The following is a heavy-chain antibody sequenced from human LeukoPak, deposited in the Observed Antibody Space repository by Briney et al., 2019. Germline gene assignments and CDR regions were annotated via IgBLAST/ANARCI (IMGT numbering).Heavy chain of an antibody. Sequence: SETLSLTCAVYGGSFSGYYWSWIRQPPGKGLEWIGEINHSGSTNYNPSLKSRVTISVDTSKNQFSLKLSSVTAADTAVYYCAIPVGRDSTASDIWGQGTMVTVSS. CDR1: GGSFSGYY. D-gene: IGHD2-21*02. V-gene: IGHV4-34*01. CDR2: INHSGST. J-gene: IGHJ3*02. CDR3: AIPVGRDSTASDI.